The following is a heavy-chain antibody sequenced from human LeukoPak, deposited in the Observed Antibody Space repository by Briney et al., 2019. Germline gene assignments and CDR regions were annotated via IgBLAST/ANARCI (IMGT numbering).Heavy chain of an antibody. V-gene: IGHV3-9*01. CDR1: GFTFDDYA. J-gene: IGHJ4*02. CDR2: ITWNSRRI. Sequence: GGSLRLSCAASGFTFDDYAVHWVRQAPGKGLEWVSGITWNSRRIGYADSVKGRFIISRDNAKNSLYLQMNSLRAEDTAVYYCAKDPYSGSYYYFDYWGQGTLVTVSS. CDR3: AKDPYSGSYYYFDY. D-gene: IGHD1-26*01.